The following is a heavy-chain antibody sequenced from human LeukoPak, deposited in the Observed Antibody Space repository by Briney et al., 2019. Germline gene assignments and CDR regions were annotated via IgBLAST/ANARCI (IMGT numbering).Heavy chain of an antibody. D-gene: IGHD1-26*01. J-gene: IGHJ4*02. Sequence: ASVKVSCKVSGYTLTELSMHWVRQAPGKGLEWMGGFDPEDGETIYAQKFQGRVTMTEDTSTDTAYMELSSLRSEDTAVYYCATDHSVGARLNYWGQGTLVTVSS. CDR3: ATDHSVGARLNY. V-gene: IGHV1-24*01. CDR2: FDPEDGET. CDR1: GYTLTELS.